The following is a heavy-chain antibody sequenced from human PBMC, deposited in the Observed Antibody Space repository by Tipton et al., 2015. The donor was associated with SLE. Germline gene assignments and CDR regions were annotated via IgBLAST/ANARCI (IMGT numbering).Heavy chain of an antibody. CDR2: IYYKGST. CDR3: ARAPLFGVVTVRGPFDY. D-gene: IGHD3-3*01. CDR1: GGSISSSSYY. Sequence: TLSLTCTVSGGSISSSSYYWGWIRQPPGKGLEWIGYIYYKGSTDYKSSLKSRLTISIDTSKNQVSLKLTSVTAADTAVYYCARAPLFGVVTVRGPFDYWGQGTLVTVSS. J-gene: IGHJ4*02. V-gene: IGHV4-61*05.